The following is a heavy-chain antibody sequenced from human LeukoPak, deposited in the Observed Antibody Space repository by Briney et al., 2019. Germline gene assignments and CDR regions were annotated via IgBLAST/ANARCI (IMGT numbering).Heavy chain of an antibody. V-gene: IGHV3-48*03. CDR2: ISSSGSTI. J-gene: IGHJ4*02. CDR3: AREFGGIFDF. CDR1: GFTFSSYE. Sequence: GGSLRLSCAASGFTFSSYEMNWVRQAPGKGLEWVSYISSSGSTIYYADPVKGRFTISRDNAKNSMSLQMNSLRAEDTAVYYCAREFGGIFDFWGQGTLVTVSS. D-gene: IGHD3-3*01.